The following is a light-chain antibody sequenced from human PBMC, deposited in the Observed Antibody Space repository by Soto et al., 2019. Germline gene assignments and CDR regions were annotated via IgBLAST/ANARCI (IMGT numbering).Light chain of an antibody. J-gene: IGLJ3*02. CDR3: AAWDDNLNGWV. CDR1: SSNIGSNT. Sequence: QSVLTQPPSTSGTPGQRVTISCSGSSSNIGSNTVNWYQHLPGTAPKLLIYSNNQRPSGVPDRFSGSKSGTSASLAISGLQSEDEADYYCAAWDDNLNGWVFGGGTQLTVL. V-gene: IGLV1-44*01. CDR2: SNN.